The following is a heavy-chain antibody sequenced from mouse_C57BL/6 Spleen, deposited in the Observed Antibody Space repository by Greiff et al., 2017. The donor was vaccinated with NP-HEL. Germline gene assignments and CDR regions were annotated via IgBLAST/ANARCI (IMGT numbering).Heavy chain of an antibody. CDR3: ARDHGSSSTWFAY. CDR2: ITYDGSST. J-gene: IGHJ3*01. V-gene: IGHV5-16*01. D-gene: IGHD1-1*01. CDR1: GFTFSDYY. Sequence: EVQRVESEGGLVQPGSSMKLSCTASGFTFSDYYMAWVRQVPEKGLEWVANITYDGSSTYYLDSLKSRFIISRDNAKNILYLQMSSLKSEDTATYYCARDHGSSSTWFAYWGQGTLVTVSA.